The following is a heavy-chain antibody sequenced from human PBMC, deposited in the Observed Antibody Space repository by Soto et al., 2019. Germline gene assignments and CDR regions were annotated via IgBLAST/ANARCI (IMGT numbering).Heavy chain of an antibody. CDR1: GYTFTSYD. J-gene: IGHJ3*02. Sequence: ASVKVSCKASGYTFTSYDINWVRQATGQGLEGKGWMNPNSGNTGYAQKFQGRVTMTRNTSISTAYMELSSLRSEDTAVYYCARVYCSGGSCYSPRDAFDIWGQGTMVTVSS. V-gene: IGHV1-8*01. D-gene: IGHD2-15*01. CDR3: ARVYCSGGSCYSPRDAFDI. CDR2: MNPNSGNT.